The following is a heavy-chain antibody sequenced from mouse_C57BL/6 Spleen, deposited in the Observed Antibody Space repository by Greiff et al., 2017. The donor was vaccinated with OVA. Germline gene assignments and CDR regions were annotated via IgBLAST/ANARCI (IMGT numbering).Heavy chain of an antibody. D-gene: IGHD1-1*01. CDR3: ARLGSGNYYAMDY. CDR2: IYPGGGYT. CDR1: GYTFTNYW. Sequence: VQLQQSGAELVRPGTSVKMSCKASGYTFTNYWIGWAKQRPGHGLEWIGDIYPGGGYTNYNEKFKGKATLTADKSSSTAYMQFSSLTSEDSAIYYCARLGSGNYYAMDYWGQGTSVTVSS. J-gene: IGHJ4*01. V-gene: IGHV1-63*01.